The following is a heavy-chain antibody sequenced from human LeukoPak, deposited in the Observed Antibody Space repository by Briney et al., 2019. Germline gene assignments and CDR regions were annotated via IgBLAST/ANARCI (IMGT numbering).Heavy chain of an antibody. CDR1: GGSIGSYY. V-gene: IGHV4-59*01. CDR3: ARGSWTYYYGMDV. CDR2: IYYSGST. J-gene: IGHJ6*02. Sequence: SETLSLTCTVSGGSIGSYYWSWIRQPPGKGLEWIGYIYYSGSTNYNPSLKSRVTISVDTSKNQFSLKLSSVTAADTAVYYCARGSWTYYYGMDVWGQGTTVTVSS. D-gene: IGHD2-15*01.